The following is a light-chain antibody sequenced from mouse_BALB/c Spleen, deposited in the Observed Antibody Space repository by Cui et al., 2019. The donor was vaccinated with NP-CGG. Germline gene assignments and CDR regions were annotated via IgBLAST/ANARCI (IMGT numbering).Light chain of an antibody. CDR1: TGAVTTSNY. V-gene: IGLV1*01. CDR2: GTN. Sequence: QAVVTQEYALTTSPGETVTLTCLSRTGAVTTSNYANWVQEKPDHLFTGLIGGTNNRTPGVPARFSGSLIGDKAALTITGAQTEDEAIYFCALWYSNHWVFGGGTKLTVL. CDR3: ALWYSNHWV. J-gene: IGLJ1*01.